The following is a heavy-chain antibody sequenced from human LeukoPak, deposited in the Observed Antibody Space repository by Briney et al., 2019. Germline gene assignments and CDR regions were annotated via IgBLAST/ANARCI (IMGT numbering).Heavy chain of an antibody. Sequence: GGSLRLSCAASGFTFDDYAMHWIRQAPGKGLEWVSGISWNSGSIGYADSVKGRFTISRDNAKNSLYLQMNSLRAEDTALYYCAKAYDSSGHFDYWGQGTLVTVSS. CDR3: AKAYDSSGHFDY. CDR2: ISWNSGSI. V-gene: IGHV3-9*01. D-gene: IGHD6-19*01. CDR1: GFTFDDYA. J-gene: IGHJ4*02.